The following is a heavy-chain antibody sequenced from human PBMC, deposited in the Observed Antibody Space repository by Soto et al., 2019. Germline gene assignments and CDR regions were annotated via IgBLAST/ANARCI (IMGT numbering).Heavy chain of an antibody. CDR2: ISGSGDST. V-gene: IGHV3-23*01. CDR1: GFTFGNYA. Sequence: VGSLRLSCATSGFTFGNYAMRWVRQAPGKGLEWVSAISGSGDSTYYADSVKGRFTISRENSKNTLYLQMNTLRAEDTAIYYCAKGGMDVWGQGTTVTVSS. J-gene: IGHJ6*02. CDR3: AKGGMDV.